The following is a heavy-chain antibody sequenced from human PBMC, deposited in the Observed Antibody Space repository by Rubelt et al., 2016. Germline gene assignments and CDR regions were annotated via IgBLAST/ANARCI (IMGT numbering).Heavy chain of an antibody. CDR3: ASSPDSGPPYYYYGMDV. J-gene: IGHJ6*02. Sequence: GKGLEWVANIKQDGSEKYYVDSVKGRFTISRDNSKNTLYLQMNSLRAEDTAVYYCASSPDSGPPYYYYGMDVWGQGTTVTVSS. CDR2: IKQDGSEK. V-gene: IGHV3-7*01. D-gene: IGHD5-12*01.